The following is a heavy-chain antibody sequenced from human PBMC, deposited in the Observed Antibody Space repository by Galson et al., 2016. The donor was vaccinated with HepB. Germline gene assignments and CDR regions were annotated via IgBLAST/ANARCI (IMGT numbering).Heavy chain of an antibody. J-gene: IGHJ4*02. D-gene: IGHD4-17*01. CDR1: GFTFSSFA. CDR3: ATGGDYDI. CDR2: ISSAGTYE. V-gene: IGHV3-30*03. Sequence: SLRLSCAASGFTFSSFAVHWVRQAPGEGLEWVAVISSAGTYEYYEDSVKGRFTLSRDNSKNTLYLQINSLRAEDTAVYYCATGGDYDIWGQGTLVTVSS.